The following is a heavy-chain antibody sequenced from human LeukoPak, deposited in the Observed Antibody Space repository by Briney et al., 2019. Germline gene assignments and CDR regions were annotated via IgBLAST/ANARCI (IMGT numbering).Heavy chain of an antibody. V-gene: IGHV3-23*01. Sequence: GGSLRLSCAASGFTFSSYAMSWVRQAPGKGLEWVSAISSSGGSTYYADSVKGRFTISRDNSKNTLYLQMNSLRAEDTAVYYCAKVEDYDFWSGYYPLLDYWGQGTLVTVSS. CDR2: ISSSGGST. CDR3: AKVEDYDFWSGYYPLLDY. J-gene: IGHJ4*02. CDR1: GFTFSSYA. D-gene: IGHD3-3*01.